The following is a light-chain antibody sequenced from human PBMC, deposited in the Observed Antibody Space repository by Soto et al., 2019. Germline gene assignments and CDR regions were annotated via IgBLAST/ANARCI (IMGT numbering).Light chain of an antibody. J-gene: IGKJ5*01. CDR2: GAS. V-gene: IGKV3-15*01. CDR1: QSVNSN. Sequence: EIVMTQSPATLSVSPGERVTLSCRASQSVNSNLAWYQQKSGQAPRLLIYGASTRATGIPARFSGSGSGTEVTLTISSLQSDDFASYYCQQYNNWPPLTFGQGTQVEIK. CDR3: QQYNNWPPLT.